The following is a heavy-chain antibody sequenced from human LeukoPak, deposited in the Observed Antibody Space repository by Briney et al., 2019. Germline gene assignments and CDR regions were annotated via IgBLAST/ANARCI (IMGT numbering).Heavy chain of an antibody. CDR2: INSDGSST. CDR3: ARDGRSGWNDHDY. D-gene: IGHD6-19*01. V-gene: IGHV3-74*01. CDR1: GFTFSSHW. Sequence: GGSLRLSCAASGFTFSSHWMHWVRHAPGKGLVWVSRINSDGSSTSYADSVKGRFTISRDNAKNSLYLQMNSLRAEDTAVYYCARDGRSGWNDHDYWGQGTLVIVSS. J-gene: IGHJ4*02.